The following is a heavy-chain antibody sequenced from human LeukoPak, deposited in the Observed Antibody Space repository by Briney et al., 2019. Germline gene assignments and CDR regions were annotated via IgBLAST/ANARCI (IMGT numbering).Heavy chain of an antibody. CDR3: AKDIYSSSWSVAFDI. CDR2: ISGDGGST. Sequence: PGGSLRLSCAASGFTFDDYAMHWVRQAPGKGLEWVSLISGDGGSTYYADSVKGRFTISRDNSKNSLYLQMNSLRTEDTALYYCAKDIYSSSWSVAFDIWGQGTMVTVSS. CDR1: GFTFDDYA. J-gene: IGHJ3*02. V-gene: IGHV3-43*02. D-gene: IGHD6-13*01.